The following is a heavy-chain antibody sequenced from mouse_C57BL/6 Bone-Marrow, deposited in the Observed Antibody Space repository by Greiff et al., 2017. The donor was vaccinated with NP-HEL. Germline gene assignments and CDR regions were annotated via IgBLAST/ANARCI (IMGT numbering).Heavy chain of an antibody. D-gene: IGHD2-1*01. CDR2: ISYDGSN. CDR1: GYSITSGYY. Sequence: DVHLVESGPGLVKPSQSLSLTCSVTGYSITSGYYWNWIRQFPGNKLEWMGYISYDGSNNYNPSLKNRISITRDTSKNQFFLKLNSVTTEDTATYYCARDDGNAWFAYWGQGTLVTGSA. CDR3: ARDDGNAWFAY. J-gene: IGHJ3*01. V-gene: IGHV3-6*01.